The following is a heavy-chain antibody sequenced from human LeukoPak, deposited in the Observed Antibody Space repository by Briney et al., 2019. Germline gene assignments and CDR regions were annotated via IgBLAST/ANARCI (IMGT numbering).Heavy chain of an antibody. V-gene: IGHV3-53*01. D-gene: IGHD5-18*01. J-gene: IGHJ4*02. CDR3: ATGGYSYGLTPDY. CDR2: IYSGGST. Sequence: GGSLRLSCAASGFTVSSNYMSWVRQAPGKGLEWVSVIYSGGSTYYADSVKGRFTISRDSSKNTLYLQMNSLRAEDTAMYYCATGGYSYGLTPDYWGQGTLVTVSS. CDR1: GFTVSSNY.